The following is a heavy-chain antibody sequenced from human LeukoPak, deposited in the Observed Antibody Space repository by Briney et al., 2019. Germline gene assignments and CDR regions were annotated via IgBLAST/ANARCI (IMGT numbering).Heavy chain of an antibody. J-gene: IGHJ4*02. CDR2: IKPDGSEK. D-gene: IGHD2-15*01. V-gene: IGHV3-7*05. Sequence: PGGSLRLSCAASGFTFSSYWMSWVRQAPGKGLECVANIKPDGSEKYYVDSVKGRFAISRDNAKNSLYLQMNSLRAEDTAVYYCISGSYFDNWGQGTLVTVSS. CDR3: ISGSYFDN. CDR1: GFTFSSYW.